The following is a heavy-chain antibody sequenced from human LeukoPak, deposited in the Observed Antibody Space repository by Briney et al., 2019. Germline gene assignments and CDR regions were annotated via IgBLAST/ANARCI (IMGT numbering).Heavy chain of an antibody. CDR2: ISSSSSYI. Sequence: GGSLRLSCAASGFTFSSYSMNWVRQAPGKGLEWVSSISSSSSYIYYADSVKGRFTISRDNAKNSLYLQMNSLRAEDTAVYYCARTAIAAATNWFDPWGQGTLVTVSS. V-gene: IGHV3-21*01. J-gene: IGHJ5*02. CDR1: GFTFSSYS. D-gene: IGHD6-13*01. CDR3: ARTAIAAATNWFDP.